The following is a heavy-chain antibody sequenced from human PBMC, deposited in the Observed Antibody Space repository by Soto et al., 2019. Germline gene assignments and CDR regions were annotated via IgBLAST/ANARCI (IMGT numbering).Heavy chain of an antibody. CDR1: GFTFSSYG. D-gene: IGHD3-16*01. CDR3: ARDGDVNTGFGKDY. J-gene: IGHJ4*02. CDR2: IWHDGGNK. V-gene: IGHV3-33*01. Sequence: QVQLVESGGGVVQPGRSLRLSCAASGFTFSSYGMHWVRQAPGKGLEWVAFIWHDGGNKFYAESVKGRFTISRDNSKNTLYLQMTSLSAEVTAMYYCARDGDVNTGFGKDYWGQGTLVTVSS.